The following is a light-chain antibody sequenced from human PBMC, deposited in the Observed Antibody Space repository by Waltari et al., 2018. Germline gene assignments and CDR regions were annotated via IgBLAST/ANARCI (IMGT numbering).Light chain of an antibody. Sequence: WYQQHPDKAPKLLIYDVNMRPSGVSNRFSGSKSGNTASLTISGLQAADEADYYCSSYTTTSRVFGGGTKLTVL. J-gene: IGLJ3*02. CDR3: SSYTTTSRV. CDR2: DVN. V-gene: IGLV2-14*04.